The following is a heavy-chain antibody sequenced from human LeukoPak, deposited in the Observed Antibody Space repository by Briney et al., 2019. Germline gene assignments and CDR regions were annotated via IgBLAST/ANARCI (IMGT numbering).Heavy chain of an antibody. CDR2: IYYSGST. V-gene: IGHV4-39*07. D-gene: IGHD3/OR15-3a*01. J-gene: IGHJ4*02. Sequence: SETLSLTCTVSGGSIRSYWSWIRQPPGKGLEWIGSIYYSGSTYYNPSLKSRVTISVDTSKNQFSLKLSSVTAADTAVYYCARDFGQNFDYWGQGTLVTVSS. CDR1: GGSIRSY. CDR3: ARDFGQNFDY.